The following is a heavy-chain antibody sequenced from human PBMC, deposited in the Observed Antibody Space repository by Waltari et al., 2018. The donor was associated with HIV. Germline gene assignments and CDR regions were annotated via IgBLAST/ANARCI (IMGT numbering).Heavy chain of an antibody. V-gene: IGHV3-48*03. Sequence: EVTLVESGGGLLQHGGSMRLSCVASGFTLGSYGVNWVRQAPGKGREWISYNRSDANPKHYAEALKARLTISRDDAQNALHLHINSLRVEDTAIYYCARDIGGYSSSFGMDVWGQGTMVTVSS. CDR2: NRSDANPK. D-gene: IGHD6-19*01. J-gene: IGHJ6*02. CDR1: GFTLGSYG. CDR3: ARDIGGYSSSFGMDV.